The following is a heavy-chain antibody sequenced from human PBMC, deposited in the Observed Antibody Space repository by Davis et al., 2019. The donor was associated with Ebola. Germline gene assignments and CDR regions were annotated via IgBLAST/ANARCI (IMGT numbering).Heavy chain of an antibody. D-gene: IGHD2-8*01. J-gene: IGHJ6*02. CDR1: GFTFSSYW. V-gene: IGHV3-7*03. CDR3: ARAPIVLMVYALGDGMDV. CDR2: IKQDGSEK. Sequence: PGGSLRPSCAASGFTFSSYWMSWVRQAPGKGLEWVANIKQDGSEKYYVDSVKGRFTISRDNAKNSLYLQMNSLRAEDTAVYYCARAPIVLMVYALGDGMDVWGQGTTVTVSS.